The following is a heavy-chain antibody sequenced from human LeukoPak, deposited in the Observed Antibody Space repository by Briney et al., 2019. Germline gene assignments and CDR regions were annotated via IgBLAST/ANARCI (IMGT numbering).Heavy chain of an antibody. Sequence: GGSLRLSCAASGFTFSSYGMHWVRQAPGKGLEWVAVISYDGSDKYYADSVKGRFTTFRDNSKNTLYLQMNSLKPEDTAVYYCARQLRYRVDYWGQGTLVTVSS. CDR3: ARQLRYRVDY. J-gene: IGHJ4*02. CDR2: ISYDGSDK. CDR1: GFTFSSYG. D-gene: IGHD3-9*01. V-gene: IGHV3-30*03.